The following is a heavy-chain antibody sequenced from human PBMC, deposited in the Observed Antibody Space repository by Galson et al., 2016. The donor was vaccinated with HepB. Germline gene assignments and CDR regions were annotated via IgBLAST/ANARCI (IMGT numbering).Heavy chain of an antibody. CDR2: INHSGST. CDR1: GGSLSGYY. J-gene: IGHJ6*02. CDR3: ARENVAYKYYGMDV. V-gene: IGHV4-34*01. D-gene: IGHD3-16*01. Sequence: SETLSLTCEVYGGSLSGYYWSWIRQPPGKGLEWVGEINHSGSTNYNPSLESRVTISVDTSKNQFSLNLSSVTAADMALYYCARENVAYKYYGMDVWGQGTTVTVFS.